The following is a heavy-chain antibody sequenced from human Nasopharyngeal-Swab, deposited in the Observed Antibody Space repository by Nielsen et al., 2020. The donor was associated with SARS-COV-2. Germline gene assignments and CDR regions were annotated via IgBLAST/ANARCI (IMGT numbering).Heavy chain of an antibody. CDR3: ARALGGAAAGTDY. Sequence: GESLKISCAASGFTFSSYGMHWVRQAPGKGLEWVAVIWYDGSNKYYADSVKGRFTISRDNSKNTLYLQMNSLRAEDTAVYYCARALGGAAAGTDYWGQGTLVTVSS. J-gene: IGHJ4*02. CDR1: GFTFSSYG. D-gene: IGHD6-13*01. V-gene: IGHV3-33*01. CDR2: IWYDGSNK.